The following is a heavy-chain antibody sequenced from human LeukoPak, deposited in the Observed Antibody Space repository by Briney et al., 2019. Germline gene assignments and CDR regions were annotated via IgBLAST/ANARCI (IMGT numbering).Heavy chain of an antibody. J-gene: IGHJ4*02. CDR3: ARRYYDILTGYYPASRERYFDY. CDR1: GYTFTSYG. CDR2: ISAYNGNT. D-gene: IGHD3-9*01. Sequence: GASVKVSCKASGYTFTSYGISWVRQPPGQGLEWMGWISAYNGNTNYAQKLQGRVTMTTDTSTSTAYMELRSLRSDDTAVYYCARRYYDILTGYYPASRERYFDYWGQGTLVTVSS. V-gene: IGHV1-18*04.